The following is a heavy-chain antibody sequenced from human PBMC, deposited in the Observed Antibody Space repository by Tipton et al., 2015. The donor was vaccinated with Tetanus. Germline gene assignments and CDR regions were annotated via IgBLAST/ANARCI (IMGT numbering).Heavy chain of an antibody. CDR1: GGSFSGYY. D-gene: IGHD3-3*01. CDR3: WGYDFWTPTRDNWFDP. CDR2: INHSGST. V-gene: IGHV4-34*01. J-gene: IGHJ5*02. Sequence: TLSLTCAVYGGSFSGYYWSWIRQPPGKGLEWIGEINHSGSTNYNPSLKSRVTISVDTSKNQFSLKLSSVTAADTAVYYCWGYDFWTPTRDNWFDPRGQGTLVTASS.